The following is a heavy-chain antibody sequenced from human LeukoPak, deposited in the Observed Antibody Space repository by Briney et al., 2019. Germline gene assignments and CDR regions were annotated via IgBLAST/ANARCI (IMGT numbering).Heavy chain of an antibody. CDR3: ARGIADPYSFDS. V-gene: IGHV4-59*08. D-gene: IGHD6-13*01. J-gene: IGHJ4*02. CDR2: MYYSGSP. CDR1: GGSISSYH. Sequence: PSETLSLTCTVSGGSISSYHWNWIRQPPGKGLEWIGYMYYSGSPNYNPSLKSRVTISVDTSKNQFSLKLNSVTAADTAVYYCARGIADPYSFDSWGQGTLVTVSS.